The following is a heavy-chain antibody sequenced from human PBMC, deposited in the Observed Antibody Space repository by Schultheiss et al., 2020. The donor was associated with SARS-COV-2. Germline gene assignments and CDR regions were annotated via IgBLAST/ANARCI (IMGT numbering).Heavy chain of an antibody. D-gene: IGHD2-2*01. J-gene: IGHJ4*02. CDR1: GYTFTGYY. Sequence: ASVKVSCKASGYTFTGYYMHWVRQAPGQGLEWMGWINPNSGGTNYAQKFQRRVTMTRDTSISTAYMELSRLRSDDTAVYYCARGLGYCSSTSCYPFDYWGQGTLVTVSS. CDR3: ARGLGYCSSTSCYPFDY. V-gene: IGHV1-2*02. CDR2: INPNSGGT.